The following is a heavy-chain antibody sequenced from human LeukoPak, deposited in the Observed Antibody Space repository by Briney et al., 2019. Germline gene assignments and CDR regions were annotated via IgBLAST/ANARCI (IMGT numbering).Heavy chain of an antibody. CDR1: GFTFRSYW. Sequence: GGSLRLSCGASGFTFRSYWMHWVRQAPGRGVVGVSRINTVESSTLYADSVKGRFNISRHNAKNTPDLQMNSLRAEDTAVYYCARGRPPLTLAAPPRAFDIWGQGTMVTVSS. D-gene: IGHD6-6*01. CDR2: INTVESST. J-gene: IGHJ3*02. V-gene: IGHV3-74*01. CDR3: ARGRPPLTLAAPPRAFDI.